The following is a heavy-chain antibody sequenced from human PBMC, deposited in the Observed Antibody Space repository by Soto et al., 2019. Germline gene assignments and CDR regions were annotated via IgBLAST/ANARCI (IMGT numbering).Heavy chain of an antibody. D-gene: IGHD1-26*01. CDR3: ARQGSEGYFEIES. V-gene: IGHV4-30-2*01. CDR1: GGLIIGGGYF. Sequence: LSLTRAVSGGLIIGGGYFWTWIRQPPGKGLEWIGYMYHIGSPLYNPSLKSRATISIDLSKNQFSLNLASVTAADTAVYYCARQGSEGYFEIESWGQGTRVTVYS. J-gene: IGHJ1*01. CDR2: MYHIGSP.